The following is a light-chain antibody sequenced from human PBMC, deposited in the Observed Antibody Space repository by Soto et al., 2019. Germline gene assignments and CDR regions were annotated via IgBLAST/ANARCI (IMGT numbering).Light chain of an antibody. CDR1: QSVSRNY. Sequence: EIVLTQSPGTLSLSRGERATLSCRASQSVSRNYLAWYQQKPGQAPRLLIYGASSRAAGTPDRFTGSGSGTDFTLSIDRLEPEDFAVYHCQQYGSSPWTFGQVTKVDIK. CDR2: GAS. J-gene: IGKJ1*01. V-gene: IGKV3-20*01. CDR3: QQYGSSPWT.